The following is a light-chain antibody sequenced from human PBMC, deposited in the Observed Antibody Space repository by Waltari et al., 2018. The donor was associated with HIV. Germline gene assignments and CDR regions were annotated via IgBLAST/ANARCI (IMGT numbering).Light chain of an antibody. V-gene: IGLV1-51*02. CDR2: ENN. CDR1: SSNIGSNY. Sequence: QSVLTQPPSVSAAPGQKVTIPCPGISSNIGSNYVSCYHQLPGTPPKLPIIENNRHPSGFPDRFPGSKSGTSATLGITGLQTGEEADYYCGTWDSSLMAYLLFGGGTKLTVL. CDR3: GTWDSSLMAYLL. J-gene: IGLJ2*01.